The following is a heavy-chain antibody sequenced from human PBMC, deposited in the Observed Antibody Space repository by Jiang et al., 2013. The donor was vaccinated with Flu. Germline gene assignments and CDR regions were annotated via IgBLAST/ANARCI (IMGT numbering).Heavy chain of an antibody. V-gene: IGHV5-51*01. J-gene: IGHJ3*02. D-gene: IGHD2-8*01. CDR3: ARLALSCINGACYTGAFDI. Sequence: VQLVESGAEVKKPGDSLKISCKGSEYSFTNYWIGWVRQMPGKGLEWMGIIYPGDSDTIYSPSFQGQVTISADKSISTAYLQWSSLKASDTAMYYCARLALSCINGACYTGAFDIWGQGTMVTVSS. CDR1: EYSFTNYW. CDR2: IYPGDSDT.